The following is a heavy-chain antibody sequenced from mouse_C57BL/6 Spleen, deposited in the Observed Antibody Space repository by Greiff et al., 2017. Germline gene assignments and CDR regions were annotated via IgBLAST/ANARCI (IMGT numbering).Heavy chain of an antibody. Sequence: VQLQQPGAELVRPGSSVKLSCKASGYTFTSYWMHWVKQRPIQGLEWIGNIDPSDSETHYNQKFKDKATLTVDKSSSTAYMQLRSLTTEDSAVYYCARGTKGVDYWGQGTTLTVSS. V-gene: IGHV1-52*01. J-gene: IGHJ2*01. CDR3: ARGTKGVDY. D-gene: IGHD1-1*01. CDR1: GYTFTSYW. CDR2: IDPSDSET.